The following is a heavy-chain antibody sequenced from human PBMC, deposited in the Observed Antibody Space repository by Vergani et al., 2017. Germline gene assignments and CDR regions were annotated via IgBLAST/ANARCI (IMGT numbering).Heavy chain of an antibody. CDR2: IYSGGST. D-gene: IGHD5-24*01. Sequence: EVQLVESGGGLIQPGGSLRLSCAASGFTVSSNYMSWVRQAPGKGLEWVPVIYSGGSTYYADSVKGRFTISRDNSKNTLYLQMNSLRAEDTAVYYCARVLIEMATIGPYFDYWGQGTLVTVSS. CDR3: ARVLIEMATIGPYFDY. V-gene: IGHV3-53*01. CDR1: GFTVSSNY. J-gene: IGHJ4*02.